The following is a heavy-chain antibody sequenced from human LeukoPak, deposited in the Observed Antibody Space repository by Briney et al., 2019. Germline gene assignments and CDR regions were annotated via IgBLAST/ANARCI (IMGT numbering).Heavy chain of an antibody. Sequence: GVSLKISCQGSGYSINNYWIGWVRQMPGKGLEWMGIIYPADSDIRYSPSFQGQVTISADKSISTAYLQWSSLKASDTAMYYCARQEYCSGGSCYTWFDPWGQGTLVTVSS. CDR3: ARQEYCSGGSCYTWFDP. D-gene: IGHD2-15*01. CDR2: IYPADSDI. J-gene: IGHJ5*02. V-gene: IGHV5-51*01. CDR1: GYSINNYW.